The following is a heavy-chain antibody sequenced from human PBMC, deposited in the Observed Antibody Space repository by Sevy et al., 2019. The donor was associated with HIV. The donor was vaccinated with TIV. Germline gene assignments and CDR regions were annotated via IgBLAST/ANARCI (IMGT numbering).Heavy chain of an antibody. Sequence: GESLKISCKGSGYRFISYWIGWVRQMPGKGLEWMGIIYPGDSDIRYSPSFQGQVTISADKSISTAYLQWSSLLASDTAMYFCARRGFDSSGYPQYYFDYWGQGTLVTVSS. CDR3: ARRGFDSSGYPQYYFDY. J-gene: IGHJ4*02. D-gene: IGHD3-22*01. V-gene: IGHV5-51*01. CDR1: GYRFISYW. CDR2: IYPGDSDI.